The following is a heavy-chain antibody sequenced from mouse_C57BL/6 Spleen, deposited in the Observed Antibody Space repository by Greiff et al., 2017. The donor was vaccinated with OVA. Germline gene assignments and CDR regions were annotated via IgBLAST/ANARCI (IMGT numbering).Heavy chain of an antibody. V-gene: IGHV2-2*01. J-gene: IGHJ2*01. CDR3: ARNGDGYFDY. Sequence: QVQLKESGPGLVQPSQSLSITCTVSGFSLTSYGVHWVRQSPGKGLEWLGVIWSGGSTDYNAAFISRLSISKDNSKSKVFFKMNSLQADDTAIYYCARNGDGYFDYWGQGTTLTVSS. CDR1: GFSLTSYG. CDR2: IWSGGST. D-gene: IGHD2-3*01.